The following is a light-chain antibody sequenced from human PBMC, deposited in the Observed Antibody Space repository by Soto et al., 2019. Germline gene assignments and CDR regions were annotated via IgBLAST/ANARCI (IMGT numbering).Light chain of an antibody. J-gene: IGKJ4*01. CDR1: QSVSSSY. Sequence: EIVFTQSPGTLSLSPGERATLSCRASQSVSSSYLAWYQQKPGQAPRLLIYGASTRETAIPARFSGSGSGTEFTRTISSLQSEDVSVDYCQQYIRWPLTFGGGTKVDIK. V-gene: IGKV3-15*01. CDR3: QQYIRWPLT. CDR2: GAS.